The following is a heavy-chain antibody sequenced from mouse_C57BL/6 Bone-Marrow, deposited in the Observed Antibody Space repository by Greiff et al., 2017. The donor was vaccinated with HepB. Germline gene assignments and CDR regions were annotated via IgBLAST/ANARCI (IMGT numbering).Heavy chain of an antibody. V-gene: IGHV5-12*01. CDR3: ARHVDYSNYFNWYFDV. J-gene: IGHJ1*03. D-gene: IGHD2-5*01. CDR1: GFTFSDYY. Sequence: EVHLVESGGGLVQPGGSLKLSCAASGFTFSDYYMYWVRQTPEKRLEWVAYISNGGGSTYYPDTVKGRFTISRDNAKNTLYLQMSRLKSEDTAMYYCARHVDYSNYFNWYFDVWGTGTTVTVSS. CDR2: ISNGGGST.